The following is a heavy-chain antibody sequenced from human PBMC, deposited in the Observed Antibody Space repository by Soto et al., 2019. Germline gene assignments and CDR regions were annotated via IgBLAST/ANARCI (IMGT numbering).Heavy chain of an antibody. V-gene: IGHV1-18*01. Sequence: GASVKVSCKASGYTFTSYGISWVRQAPGQGLEWMGWISAYNGNTNYAQKLQGRVTMTTDTSTSTAYMELRSLRSDDTAVYYCARRTSAWYYDFWSGYTITDYWGQGTLVTVSS. CDR3: ARRTSAWYYDFWSGYTITDY. CDR1: GYTFTSYG. CDR2: ISAYNGNT. D-gene: IGHD3-3*01. J-gene: IGHJ4*02.